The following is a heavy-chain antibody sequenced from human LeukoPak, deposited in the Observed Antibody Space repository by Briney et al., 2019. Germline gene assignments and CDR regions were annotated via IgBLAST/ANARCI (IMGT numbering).Heavy chain of an antibody. J-gene: IGHJ6*03. V-gene: IGHV3-74*01. CDR2: INTDGSST. CDR1: GFTFSSYW. Sequence: GGSLRLSCAASGFTFSSYWMHWVRQAPGKGLVWVSRINTDGSSTSYADSVKGRFTISRDNAKNTLYLQMNSLRAEDTAVYYCARDKTSLTYYYYMDVWGKGTTVTVSS. CDR3: ARDKTSLTYYYYMDV.